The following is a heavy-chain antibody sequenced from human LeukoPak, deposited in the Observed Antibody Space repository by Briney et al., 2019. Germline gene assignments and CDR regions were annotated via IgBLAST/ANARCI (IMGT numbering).Heavy chain of an antibody. D-gene: IGHD6-19*01. CDR1: GFTFDDYG. CDR2: ITTSSTYT. J-gene: IGHJ4*02. CDR3: AREDSSGWYGVDY. V-gene: IGHV3-21*01. Sequence: GGSLRLSCAASGFTFDDYGMSWVRQTPGKGLEWISSITTSSTYTFYADSVKGRFTISRDNARNSLYLQMNSLRVEDTAVYYCAREDSSGWYGVDYWGQGTLVTVSS.